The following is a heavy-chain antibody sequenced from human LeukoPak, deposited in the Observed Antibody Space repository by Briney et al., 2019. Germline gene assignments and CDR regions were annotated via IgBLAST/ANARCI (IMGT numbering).Heavy chain of an antibody. J-gene: IGHJ4*02. CDR3: AKLSLWFGESLFDY. V-gene: IGHV3-23*01. CDR1: GFTFSSYA. CDR2: ISGSGGRT. Sequence: GGSLRLSCAASGFTFSSYAMSWVRQAPGKGLEWVSAISGSGGRTYYADSVKGRFTISRDNSKNTLYLQMNSLRAEDTAVYYCAKLSLWFGESLFDYWGQGTLVTVSS. D-gene: IGHD3-10*01.